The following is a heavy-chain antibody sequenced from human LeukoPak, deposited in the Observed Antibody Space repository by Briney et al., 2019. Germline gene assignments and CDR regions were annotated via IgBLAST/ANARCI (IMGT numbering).Heavy chain of an antibody. CDR1: GGSISSSSYY. D-gene: IGHD5-24*01. CDR3: ASQKRWLQYYYYYYGMDV. Sequence: SETLSLTCTVSGGSISSSSYYWGWIRQPPGKGLEWIGCIFYSGSTYYNPSLRSRVTISVDTSKNQFSLKLSSVTAADTAVYYCASQKRWLQYYYYYYGMDVWGQGTTVTVSS. CDR2: IFYSGST. J-gene: IGHJ6*02. V-gene: IGHV4-39*01.